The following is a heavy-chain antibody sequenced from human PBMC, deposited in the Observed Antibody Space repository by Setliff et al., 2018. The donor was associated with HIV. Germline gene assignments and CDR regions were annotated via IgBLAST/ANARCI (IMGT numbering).Heavy chain of an antibody. CDR3: ARVGSYWSTFDY. CDR2: FNTETRNP. Sequence: ASVKVSCKASGYTPTTYGISWVRQAPGQGLEWMGWFNTETRNPMYAQAFKGRLVFSLDTSVSTAYLQINSLKAEDTAMYYCARVGSYWSTFDYWGQGALVTVSS. V-gene: IGHV7-4-1*02. D-gene: IGHD1-26*01. J-gene: IGHJ4*02. CDR1: GYTPTTYG.